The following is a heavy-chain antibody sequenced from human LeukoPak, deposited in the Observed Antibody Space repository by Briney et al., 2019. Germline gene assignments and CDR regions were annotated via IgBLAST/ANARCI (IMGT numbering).Heavy chain of an antibody. CDR3: ARDLAVPGTARGY. CDR2: INTNTGNP. V-gene: IGHV7-4-1*01. J-gene: IGHJ4*02. D-gene: IGHD6-19*01. CDR1: GYTFSAYD. Sequence: ASVKVSCKASGYTFSAYDISWVRQAPGQGLEWMGGINTNTGNPTYAQDFTGRFVFSLDSSVTTAYLQIDSVQADDTAVYFCARDLAVPGTARGYWGQGTLVTVSS.